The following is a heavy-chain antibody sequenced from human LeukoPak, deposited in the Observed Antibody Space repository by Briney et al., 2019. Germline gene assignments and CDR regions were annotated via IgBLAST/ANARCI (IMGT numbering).Heavy chain of an antibody. CDR3: ARDYSAASNFWSGYRRPYFDY. CDR2: ISAYNGNT. CDR1: GYTFTSYG. D-gene: IGHD3-3*01. J-gene: IGHJ4*02. V-gene: IGHV1-18*01. Sequence: ASVKVSCKASGYTFTSYGISWVRRAPGQGLEWMGWISAYNGNTNYAQKLQGRVTMTTDTSTSTAYMELRSLRSDDTAVYYCARDYSAASNFWSGYRRPYFDYWGQGTLVTVSS.